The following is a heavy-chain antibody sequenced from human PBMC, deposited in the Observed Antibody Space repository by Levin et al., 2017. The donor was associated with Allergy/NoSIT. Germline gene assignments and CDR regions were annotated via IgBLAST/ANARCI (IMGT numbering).Heavy chain of an antibody. J-gene: IGHJ4*02. V-gene: IGHV3-21*01. CDR2: ISSSSSYI. Sequence: GGSLRLSCAASGFTFSSYSMNWVRQAPGKGLEWVSSISSSSSYIYYADSVKGRFTISRDNAKNSLYLQMNSLRAEDTAVYYCARDVWSGYYVGRFDYWGQGTLVTVSS. CDR1: GFTFSSYS. CDR3: ARDVWSGYYVGRFDY. D-gene: IGHD3-3*01.